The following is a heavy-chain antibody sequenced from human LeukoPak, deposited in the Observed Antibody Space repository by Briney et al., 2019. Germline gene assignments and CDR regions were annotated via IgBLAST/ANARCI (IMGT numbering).Heavy chain of an antibody. CDR1: GFAFSAYG. J-gene: IGHJ4*02. CDR2: ILWDGSLK. V-gene: IGHV3-30*02. CDR3: ATRKAVATMSDFDY. D-gene: IGHD6-19*01. Sequence: PGGSLRLSCAASGFAFSAYGMHWVRQAPGKGLEWVAFILWDGSLKYYVDSVKGRFTISRDNSKNTLYLQMNSLETEDTAVYYSATRKAVATMSDFDYWGQGTLVTVSS.